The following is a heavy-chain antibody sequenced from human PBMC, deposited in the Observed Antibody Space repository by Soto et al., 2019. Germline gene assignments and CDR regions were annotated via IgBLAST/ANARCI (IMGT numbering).Heavy chain of an antibody. CDR2: IIPIFGTA. V-gene: IGHV1-69*13. CDR1: GGTFSSYA. CDR3: ARDQGYDFWSGYSSRGDYYYGMDV. Sequence: ASVKVSCKASGGTFSSYAISWVRQAPGQGLEWMGGIIPIFGTANHAQKFQGRVTITADESTSTAYMELSSLRSEDTAVYYCARDQGYDFWSGYSSRGDYYYGMDVWGQGTTVTVSS. D-gene: IGHD3-3*01. J-gene: IGHJ6*02.